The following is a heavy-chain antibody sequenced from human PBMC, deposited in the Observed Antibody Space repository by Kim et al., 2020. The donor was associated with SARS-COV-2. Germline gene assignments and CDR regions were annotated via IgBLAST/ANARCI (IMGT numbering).Heavy chain of an antibody. Sequence: SETLSLTCTVSGGSISSAVYYWSWIRQHPGKGLEWIGYIYYSGNTYYNPSLKSRVTISVDTSKNQFSLKLSSVTAADTAVYYCARAGPHYYDSSGYRLDYWGQGTLVTVSS. D-gene: IGHD3-22*01. V-gene: IGHV4-31*03. CDR3: ARAGPHYYDSSGYRLDY. J-gene: IGHJ4*02. CDR1: GGSISSAVYY. CDR2: IYYSGNT.